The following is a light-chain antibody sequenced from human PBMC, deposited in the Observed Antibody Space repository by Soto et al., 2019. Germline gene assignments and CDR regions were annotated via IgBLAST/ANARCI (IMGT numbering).Light chain of an antibody. V-gene: IGKV3-11*01. CDR1: QSVSSY. Sequence: IVLTQSPGTLSLSPWERATLSCRASQSVSSYLAWYQQKPGQAPRLLIYDASNRATGIPARFSGSGSGTDFTLTISSLEPEDFAIYYCQQRSNWRRTFGQGTKVDIK. J-gene: IGKJ1*01. CDR2: DAS. CDR3: QQRSNWRRT.